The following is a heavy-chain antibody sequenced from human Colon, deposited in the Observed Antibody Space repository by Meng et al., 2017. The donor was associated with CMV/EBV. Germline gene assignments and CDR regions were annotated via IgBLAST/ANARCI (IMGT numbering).Heavy chain of an antibody. CDR3: ARGTRYAGLNWFGP. CDR1: RYTFTNYR. Sequence: ASRYTFTNYRIIWVRQAPGQGLEWMGWISAYNENTNYAQKLQGRVTMTTDTSTSTAYMELRSLRSDDTAVYYCARGTRYAGLNWFGPWGQGTLVTVSS. V-gene: IGHV1-18*01. CDR2: ISAYNENT. J-gene: IGHJ5*02. D-gene: IGHD3-9*01.